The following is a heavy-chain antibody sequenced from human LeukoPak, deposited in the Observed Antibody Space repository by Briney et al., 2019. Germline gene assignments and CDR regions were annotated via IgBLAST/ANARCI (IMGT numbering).Heavy chain of an antibody. J-gene: IGHJ4*02. V-gene: IGHV4-34*01. Sequence: PSETLSLTCAVYGGSFSGYCWSWIRQPPGKGLEWIGEINHSGSTNYNPSLKSRVTISVDTSKNQFSLKLSSVTAADTAVYYCARLGSGPNGDYWGQGTLVTVSS. CDR2: INHSGST. CDR3: ARLGSGPNGDY. D-gene: IGHD6-19*01. CDR1: GGSFSGYC.